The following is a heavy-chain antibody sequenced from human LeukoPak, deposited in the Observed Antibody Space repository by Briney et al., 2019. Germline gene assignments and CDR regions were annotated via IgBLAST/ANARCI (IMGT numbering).Heavy chain of an antibody. CDR3: ARACRDGYNGGDWFDP. CDR2: ISSSGSTI. D-gene: IGHD5-24*01. V-gene: IGHV3-11*01. CDR1: GFTFSDYY. J-gene: IGHJ5*02. Sequence: GGSLRLSCAASGFTFSDYYVSWIRQAPGKGLEWVSYISSSGSTIYYADSVKGRFTISRDNAKNSLYLQMNSLRAEDTAVYYCARACRDGYNGGDWFDPWGQGTLVTVSS.